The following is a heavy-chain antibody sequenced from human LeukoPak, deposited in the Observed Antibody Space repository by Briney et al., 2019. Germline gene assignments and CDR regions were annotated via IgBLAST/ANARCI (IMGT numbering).Heavy chain of an antibody. J-gene: IGHJ5*02. D-gene: IGHD3-10*01. CDR2: IYYSGST. CDR1: GGSISSYY. Sequence: PSETLSLTCTVSGGSISSYYWSWIRQPPGKGLEWIGYIYYSGSTNYNPSLKSRVTISVDTSKNQFSLKLSSVTAADTAVYYCARDPEYYYGSGSPNWFDPWGQGTLVTVSS. CDR3: ARDPEYYYGSGSPNWFDP. V-gene: IGHV4-59*12.